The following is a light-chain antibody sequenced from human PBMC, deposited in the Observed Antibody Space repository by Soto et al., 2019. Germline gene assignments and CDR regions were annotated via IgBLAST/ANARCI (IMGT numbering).Light chain of an antibody. V-gene: IGKV1-5*01. J-gene: IGKJ2*01. Sequence: DIQMTQSPSTLSASVGDRVTISCRASQSIDTLLAWYQHKPGQAPKLLIYDGSSLESGVPSRFSGTGSGTEFTLTISSLQPDDFATYYCQQYNKDFPGYTFGQGTKLEI. CDR1: QSIDTL. CDR3: QQYNKDFPGYT. CDR2: DGS.